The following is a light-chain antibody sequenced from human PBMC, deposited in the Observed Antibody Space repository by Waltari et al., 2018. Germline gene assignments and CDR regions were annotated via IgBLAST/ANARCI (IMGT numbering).Light chain of an antibody. V-gene: IGKV2-24*01. Sequence: DIVMTQTPLSSPVTLGQPASIPCRSSQSLVHDNGNTYLTWYQKRPGQPPRLLIYQISKRFSGVPDRFSGSGSGTEFTLKISRVEPEDVGVYYCMQATRFPRSFGQGTKVEIK. CDR3: MQATRFPRS. CDR1: QSLVHDNGNTY. J-gene: IGKJ1*01. CDR2: QIS.